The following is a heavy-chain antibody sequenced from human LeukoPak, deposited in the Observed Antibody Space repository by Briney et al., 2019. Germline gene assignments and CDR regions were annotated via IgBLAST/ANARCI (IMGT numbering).Heavy chain of an antibody. CDR1: GYTFTSYY. CDR3: ARELRFLEWLLYYYGMDV. V-gene: IGHV1-46*01. D-gene: IGHD3-3*01. Sequence: ASVKVSCKASGYTFTSYYMHWVRQAPGQVLEWMGIINPSGGSTSYAQKFQGRVTMTRDTSTSTVYMELSSLRSEDTAVYYCARELRFLEWLLYYYGMDVWGQGTTVTVSS. J-gene: IGHJ6*02. CDR2: INPSGGST.